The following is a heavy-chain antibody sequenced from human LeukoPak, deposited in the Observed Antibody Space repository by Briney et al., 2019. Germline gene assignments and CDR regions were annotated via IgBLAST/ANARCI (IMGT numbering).Heavy chain of an antibody. CDR2: TSGSGGST. V-gene: IGHV3-23*01. J-gene: IGHJ6*02. D-gene: IGHD6-13*01. CDR1: GFTVSTNY. Sequence: GGSLRLSCAASGFTVSTNYMTWVRQAPGKGLEWVSATSGSGGSTYYADSVKGRFTISRDNSKNTLYLQMNSLRAEDTAVYYCAKVVSSSWYISYYYYYYGMDVWGQGTTVTVSS. CDR3: AKVVSSSWYISYYYYYYGMDV.